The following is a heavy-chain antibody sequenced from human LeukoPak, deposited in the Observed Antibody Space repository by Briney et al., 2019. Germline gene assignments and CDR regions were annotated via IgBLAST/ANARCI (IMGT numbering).Heavy chain of an antibody. CDR3: ARVATIFGVVTDAFDI. D-gene: IGHD3-3*01. CDR2: INHSGST. Sequence: SETLSLTCAVYGGSFSGYYWSWIRQPPGKGLEWIGEINHSGSTNYNPSLKSRVTISVDKSKNQFSLKLSSVTAADTAVYYCARVATIFGVVTDAFDIWGQGTMVTVSS. CDR1: GGSFSGYY. V-gene: IGHV4-34*01. J-gene: IGHJ3*02.